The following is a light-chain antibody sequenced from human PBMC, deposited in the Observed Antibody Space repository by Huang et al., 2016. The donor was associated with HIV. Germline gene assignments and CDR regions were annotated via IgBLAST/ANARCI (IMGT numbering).Light chain of an antibody. V-gene: IGKV2-30*01. J-gene: IGKJ1*01. CDR3: MQGTHWPGT. CDR2: QVS. Sequence: DVVMTQFPLSLPVTLGQPASIFCKSSQSLGSSDGDIYLNWFQQRPGQSPRRLIYQVSKRDSGVPDRISGSGAGTVVALRINGVEADDVAVYYCMQGTHWPGTFGQGTKLEI. CDR1: QSLGSSDGDIY.